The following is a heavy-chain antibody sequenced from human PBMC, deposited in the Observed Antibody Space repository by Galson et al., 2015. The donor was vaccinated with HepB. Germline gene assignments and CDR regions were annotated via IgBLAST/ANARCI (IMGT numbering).Heavy chain of an antibody. CDR1: GFTFSYFL. Sequence: SLRLSCAASGFTFSYFLMNWVRQAPGKGLEWVSGIHPGGGRTYYADSVKGRFTISRDNSKNTLYLQINSLRAEDTAVYYCAKGVPRYTSGWYLGGVAYFDHWGQGALVAVSS. CDR3: AKGVPRYTSGWYLGGVAYFDH. D-gene: IGHD6-19*01. CDR2: IHPGGGRT. V-gene: IGHV3-23*01. J-gene: IGHJ4*02.